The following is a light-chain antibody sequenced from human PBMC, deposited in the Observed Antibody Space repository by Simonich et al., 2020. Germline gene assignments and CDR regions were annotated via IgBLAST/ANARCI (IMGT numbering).Light chain of an antibody. CDR2: STS. J-gene: IGLJ2*01. CDR1: TGAVTSSHY. V-gene: IGLV7-43*01. CDR3: LLYYGGAVV. Sequence: QTVVTQEPSLTVSPGGTVTLTCASSTGAVTSSHYPTWFQQKPGQAPRALISSTSNKHSWAPARFSGSLLGGKAALTLSGVQPEDEAEYYCLLYYGGAVVFGGGTKLTVL.